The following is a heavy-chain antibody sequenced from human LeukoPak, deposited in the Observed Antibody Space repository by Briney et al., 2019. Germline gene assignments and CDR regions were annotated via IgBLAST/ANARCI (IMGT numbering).Heavy chain of an antibody. CDR2: IYYSGST. CDR1: GGSMNSYY. D-gene: IGHD3-22*01. J-gene: IGHJ4*02. V-gene: IGHV4-59*01. Sequence: SSETLSLTCTVSGGSMNSYYWSWIRQSPAKGLEWIAYIYYSGSTDYNPSLKSRVTISVDTSKNQFSLKLTSVTAADTAVYYCARFSSGYYRHLDSWGQGTLVTVSS. CDR3: ARFSSGYYRHLDS.